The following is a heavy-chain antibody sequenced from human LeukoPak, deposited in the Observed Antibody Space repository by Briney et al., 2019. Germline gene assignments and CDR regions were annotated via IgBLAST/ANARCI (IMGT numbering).Heavy chain of an antibody. V-gene: IGHV1-69*05. CDR1: GGTFSSYA. J-gene: IGHJ4*02. CDR2: IIPIFGTA. CDR3: ARDKLVTYYYGSGSHDAD. D-gene: IGHD3-10*01. Sequence: SVKVSCKASGGTFSSYAISWVRQAPGQGLEWMGRIIPIFGTANYAQKFQGRVTITTDESTSTAYMELSSLRSEGTAVYYCARDKLVTYYYGSGSHDADWGQGTLVTVSS.